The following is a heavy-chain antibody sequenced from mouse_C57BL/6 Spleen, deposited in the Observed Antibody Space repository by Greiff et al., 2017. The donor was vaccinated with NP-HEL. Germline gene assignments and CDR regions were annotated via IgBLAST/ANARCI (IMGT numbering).Heavy chain of an antibody. D-gene: IGHD2-3*01. J-gene: IGHJ1*03. Sequence: EVQLQQSGPELVKPGASVKISCKASGYSFTGYYMHWVKQSSEKSLEWIGEINPSTGGTSYNQKFKGKATLTVDKSSSTAYMQLKSLTSEDSAVYYCARLGDGYPYWYFDVWGTGTTVTVSS. CDR3: ARLGDGYPYWYFDV. CDR2: INPSTGGT. CDR1: GYSFTGYY. V-gene: IGHV1-43*01.